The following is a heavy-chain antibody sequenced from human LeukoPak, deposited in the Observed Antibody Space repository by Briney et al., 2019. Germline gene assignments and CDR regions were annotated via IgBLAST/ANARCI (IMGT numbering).Heavy chain of an antibody. J-gene: IGHJ4*02. D-gene: IGHD6-19*01. CDR2: ISAYNGST. CDR3: ARMWSGGIAVADTD. Sequence: ASVKVSCKASGYTFTSYGISWVRQAPGQGLEWMGWISAYNGSTNYAQKLQGRVTMTTDTSTSTAYMELRSLRSDDTAVYYCARMWSGGIAVADTDWGQGTLVTVSS. CDR1: GYTFTSYG. V-gene: IGHV1-18*01.